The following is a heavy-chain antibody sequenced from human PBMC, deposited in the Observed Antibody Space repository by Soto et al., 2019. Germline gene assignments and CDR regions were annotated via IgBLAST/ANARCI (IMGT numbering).Heavy chain of an antibody. CDR1: GGTFSSYA. CDR3: ARTTEPYYYDYGMDF. CDR2: IIPIFGTA. Sequence: QVQLVQSGAEVKKPGSSVKVSCKASGGTFSSYAISWVRQAPGQGLELMGVIIPIFGTANYAQKCQGRVTITAAESTSTAYMELSSLRSEDTAVYYCARTTEPYYYDYGMDFWGQGTTVTVS. J-gene: IGHJ6*02. V-gene: IGHV1-69*12.